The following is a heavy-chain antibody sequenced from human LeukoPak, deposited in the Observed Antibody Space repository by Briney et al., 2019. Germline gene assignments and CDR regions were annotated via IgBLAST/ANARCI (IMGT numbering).Heavy chain of an antibody. Sequence: GGSLRLSCAASGFTFSSYAMSWVRQAPGKGLEWVSAISGSGGSTYYADSVKGRFTISRDNSKNTLYLQMNSLRAEDTALYYCAKGDSMIVEVDFDYWGQGTLVTVSS. J-gene: IGHJ4*02. CDR1: GFTFSSYA. V-gene: IGHV3-23*01. CDR3: AKGDSMIVEVDFDY. CDR2: ISGSGGST. D-gene: IGHD3-22*01.